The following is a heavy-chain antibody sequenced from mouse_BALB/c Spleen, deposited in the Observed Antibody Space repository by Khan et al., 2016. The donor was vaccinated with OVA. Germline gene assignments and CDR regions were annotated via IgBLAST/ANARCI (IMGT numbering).Heavy chain of an antibody. D-gene: IGHD2-14*01. CDR2: VTPNTDNI. J-gene: IGHJ3*01. CDR1: GYSFTLYY. CDR3: ARGYDFFAS. V-gene: IGHV1-26*01. Sequence: VQLQQSGPDLVKPVASVKISCKASGYSFTLYYMSWVKQSHGKSLEWIGRVTPNTDNINYNQEFKGKAILNVDKTSNTAYKELRRQTAEDSAVYFCARGYDFFASWGQGTLVTVS.